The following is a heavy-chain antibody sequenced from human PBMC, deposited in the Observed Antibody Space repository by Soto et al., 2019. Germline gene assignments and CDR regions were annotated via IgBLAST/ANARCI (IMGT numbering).Heavy chain of an antibody. D-gene: IGHD5-12*01. CDR3: AKRDGYNYYYYGMDV. CDR2: ISYDGSNK. J-gene: IGHJ6*02. Sequence: QVQLVESGGGVVQPGRSLRLSCAASGFTFSSYGMHWVRQAPGKGLEWVAVISYDGSNKYYADSVKGRFTISRDNSKNTLYLQMNSLRAEDTAVYYCAKRDGYNYYYYGMDVWGQGTTVTVSS. CDR1: GFTFSSYG. V-gene: IGHV3-30*18.